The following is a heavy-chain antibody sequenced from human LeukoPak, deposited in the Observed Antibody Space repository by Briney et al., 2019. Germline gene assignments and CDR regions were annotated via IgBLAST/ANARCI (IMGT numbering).Heavy chain of an antibody. J-gene: IGHJ6*03. V-gene: IGHV3-23*01. CDR2: ISGRGGST. Sequence: GGSLRLSCAASGFTFDDYGMSWVRQAPGKGLEWVSAISGRGGSTYYADSVKGRFTISRDNSKNTLYLQMNSLRAEDTAVYYCAKEGTYYGSGSYSLYYYYYMDVWGKGTTVTISS. CDR3: AKEGTYYGSGSYSLYYYYYMDV. D-gene: IGHD3-10*01. CDR1: GFTFDDYG.